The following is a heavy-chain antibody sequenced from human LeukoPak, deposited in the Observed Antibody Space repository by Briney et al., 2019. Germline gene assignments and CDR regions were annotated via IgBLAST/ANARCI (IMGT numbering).Heavy chain of an antibody. J-gene: IGHJ4*02. CDR3: VXQXXFGELLFGPFDD. CDR1: GGSIYNTSSY. V-gene: IGHV4-39*01. D-gene: IGHD3-10*01. CDR2: VYYSGYT. Sequence: SXTLSXXCAVSGGSIYNTSSYWAWIRQPPGKGLEWIATVYYSGYTFYNPSLKSRVSVSVDTSKNQFSLNMNSLTATDTAVYYXVXQXXFGELLFGPFDDWGQGTLVTVSS.